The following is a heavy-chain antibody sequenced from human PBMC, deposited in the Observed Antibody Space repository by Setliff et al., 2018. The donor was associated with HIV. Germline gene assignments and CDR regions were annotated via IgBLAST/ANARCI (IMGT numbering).Heavy chain of an antibody. J-gene: IGHJ4*02. CDR3: TRHSTDPWSLLDY. CDR2: IRSKGYGSAT. V-gene: IGHV3-73*01. CDR1: GFTFSGSA. D-gene: IGHD1-1*01. Sequence: GGSLRLSYAASGFTFSGSAMHWVRQASGKGLEWVGRIRSKGYGSATAYAASVKGRFTISRDDSKNTAYLQMDSLKTEDTAVYYCTRHSTDPWSLLDYWGQGTLVTVSS.